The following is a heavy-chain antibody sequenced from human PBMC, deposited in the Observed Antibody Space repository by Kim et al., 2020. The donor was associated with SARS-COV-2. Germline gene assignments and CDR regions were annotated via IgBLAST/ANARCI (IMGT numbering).Heavy chain of an antibody. V-gene: IGHV4-39*01. J-gene: IGHJ5*02. Sequence: SNHYTPTLKSRVTISVDTPKNQFSLKLSSVTAADTAVYYCARRGRDGFDPWGQGTLVPVSS. CDR3: ARRGRDGFDP. D-gene: IGHD2-15*01. CDR2: SN.